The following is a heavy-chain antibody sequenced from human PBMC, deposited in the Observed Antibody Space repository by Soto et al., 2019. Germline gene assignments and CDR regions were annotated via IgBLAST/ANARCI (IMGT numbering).Heavy chain of an antibody. CDR3: ASDHLAAVAVPYYYYGMDV. J-gene: IGHJ6*02. CDR1: GFTFSSYG. V-gene: IGHV3-33*01. CDR2: IWYDGSNK. D-gene: IGHD6-19*01. Sequence: QVQLVESGGGVVQPGRSLRLCSAASGFTFSSYGMHWVRQAPGKGLEWVAVIWYDGSNKYYADSVKGRFTISRDNSKNTLYLQMNSLRAEDTAVYYCASDHLAAVAVPYYYYGMDVWGQGTTVTVSS.